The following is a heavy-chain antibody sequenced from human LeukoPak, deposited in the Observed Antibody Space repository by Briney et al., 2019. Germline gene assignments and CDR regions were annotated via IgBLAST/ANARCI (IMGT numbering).Heavy chain of an antibody. Sequence: GGSLRLSCAASGFTFSSYWVSWVRQAPGKGLEWVANIKQDGSEKYYVDSVKGRFTISRDNAKNSLYLQMNSLRAEDTAVYYCARDEWELGGAFDIWGQGTMVTVSS. CDR3: ARDEWELGGAFDI. D-gene: IGHD1-26*01. J-gene: IGHJ3*02. CDR2: IKQDGSEK. V-gene: IGHV3-7*01. CDR1: GFTFSSYW.